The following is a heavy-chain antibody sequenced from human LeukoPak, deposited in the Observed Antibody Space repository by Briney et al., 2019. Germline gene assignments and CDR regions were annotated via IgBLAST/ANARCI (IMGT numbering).Heavy chain of an antibody. V-gene: IGHV3-9*01. CDR1: GFTFDDYA. Sequence: GRSLRLSCAASGFTFDDYAMHWVRQAPGKGLEWVSGISWNSGSIGYADPVKGRFTISRDNAKNSLYLQMNSLRAEDTTLYYCAKDMDPYYYGSGSYYTGSDYWGQGTLVTVSS. D-gene: IGHD3-10*01. J-gene: IGHJ4*02. CDR2: ISWNSGSI. CDR3: AKDMDPYYYGSGSYYTGSDY.